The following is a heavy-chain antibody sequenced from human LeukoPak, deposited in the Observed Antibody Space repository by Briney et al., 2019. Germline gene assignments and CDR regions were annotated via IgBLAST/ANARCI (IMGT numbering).Heavy chain of an antibody. CDR1: GFTFSSFA. Sequence: GGSLRLSCVASGFTFSSFALDWVRQAPGRGLEWISVVSRTGSTKYYADSVKGRFTISRDNSKNTLYLQMNSLRAEDTAVYYCAKDREQLWSPFDYWGQGTLVTVSS. CDR3: AKDREQLWSPFDY. CDR2: VSRTGSTK. D-gene: IGHD5-18*01. J-gene: IGHJ4*02. V-gene: IGHV3-23*01.